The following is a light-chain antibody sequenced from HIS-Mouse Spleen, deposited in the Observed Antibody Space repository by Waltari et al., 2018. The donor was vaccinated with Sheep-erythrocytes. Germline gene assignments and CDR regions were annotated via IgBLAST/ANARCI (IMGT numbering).Light chain of an antibody. CDR3: QQYNSYPLT. J-gene: IGKJ4*01. CDR1: QSSSSW. V-gene: IGKV1-5*03. CDR2: KAS. Sequence: DLQMTQSASTLSASVRDRVTITCRASQSSSSWLAWYQQKPGKAPKLLIYKASSLESGVPSRFSGSGSGTEFTLTISSLQPDDFATYYCQQYNSYPLTFGGGTKVEIK.